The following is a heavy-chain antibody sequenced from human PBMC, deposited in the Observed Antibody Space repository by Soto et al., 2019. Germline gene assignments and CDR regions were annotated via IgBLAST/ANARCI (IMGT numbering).Heavy chain of an antibody. D-gene: IGHD4-17*01. CDR1: GFTLSTYV. J-gene: IGHJ4*02. V-gene: IGHV3-33*01. CDR3: ARASASTAQFDQ. CDR2: IWSDGTNK. Sequence: QVQLVESGGGVVQPGKSLRLSCVASGFTLSTYVMHWVRQAPGKGLKWVAVIWSDGTNKFYSDSVKGRFTISRDNSNNTLYLQMNSLVAEVKAVYYCARASASTAQFDQWGQGTLVTVSS.